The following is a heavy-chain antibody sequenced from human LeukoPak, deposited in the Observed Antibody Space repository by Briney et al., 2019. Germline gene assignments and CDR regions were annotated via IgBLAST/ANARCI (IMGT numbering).Heavy chain of an antibody. Sequence: ASVKVSCKASGYTSTSYGISWVRQAPGQGLEWMGWISAYNGNTNYAQKLQGRVTMTTDTSTSTAYMELRSLRSDDTAVYYCARAYRIAVAGTPGWFDPWGQGTLVTVSS. CDR3: ARAYRIAVAGTPGWFDP. CDR2: ISAYNGNT. CDR1: GYTSTSYG. V-gene: IGHV1-18*01. D-gene: IGHD6-19*01. J-gene: IGHJ5*02.